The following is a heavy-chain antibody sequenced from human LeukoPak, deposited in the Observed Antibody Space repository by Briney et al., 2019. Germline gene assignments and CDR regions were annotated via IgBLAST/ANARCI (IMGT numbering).Heavy chain of an antibody. CDR1: GYTLTNYA. V-gene: IGHV1-18*01. D-gene: IGHD2-15*01. J-gene: IGHJ6*03. CDR2: ISAYNGNT. CDR3: ARGHGLYCSGGSCSSLGYMDV. Sequence: ASVKVSCKASGYTLTNYALSWVRQAPGQGLEWMGWISAYNGNTNYAQRLQDRVTMTTDTSTSTAYMELRDLRSDDTAVYYCARGHGLYCSGGSCSSLGYMDVWGKGTTVTVSS.